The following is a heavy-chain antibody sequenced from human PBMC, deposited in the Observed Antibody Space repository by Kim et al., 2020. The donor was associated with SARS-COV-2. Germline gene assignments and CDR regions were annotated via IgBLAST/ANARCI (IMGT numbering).Heavy chain of an antibody. Sequence: SQTLSLTCAISGDSVSSNSAAWNWIRQSPSRGLEWLGRTYYRSKWYNDYAVSVKSRITINPDTSKNQFSLQLNSVTPEDTAVYYCARDPSGWARPVNQGYYYYGMDVWGQGTTVTVSS. J-gene: IGHJ6*02. CDR3: ARDPSGWARPVNQGYYYYGMDV. D-gene: IGHD6-19*01. CDR2: TYYRSKWYN. CDR1: GDSVSSNSAA. V-gene: IGHV6-1*01.